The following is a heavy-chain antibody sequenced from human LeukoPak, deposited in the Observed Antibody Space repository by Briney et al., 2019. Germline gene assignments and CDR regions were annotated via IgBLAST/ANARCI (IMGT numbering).Heavy chain of an antibody. CDR3: ARVQYSSGCSDY. J-gene: IGHJ4*02. V-gene: IGHV1-46*01. D-gene: IGHD6-19*01. Sequence: ASVKVSCKASGYTFTSYYMHWVRQAPGQGLERMGIINPSGGSTSYAQKFQGRVTMTRDMSTSTVYMELSSLRSEDTAVYYCARVQYSSGCSDYWGQGTLVTVSS. CDR2: INPSGGST. CDR1: GYTFTSYY.